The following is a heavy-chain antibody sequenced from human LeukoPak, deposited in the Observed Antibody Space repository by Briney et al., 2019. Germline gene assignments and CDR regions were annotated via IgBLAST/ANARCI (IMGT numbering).Heavy chain of an antibody. V-gene: IGHV4-34*01. CDR3: AREGVYDGYAYFDY. Sequence: SKTLSLTCAVYGGSFSGYYWSWIRQPPGKGLEWIGEINHSGSTNYNPSLKSRVTISVDTSKNQFSLKLSSVTAADTAVYYCAREGVYDGYAYFDYWGQGTLVTVSS. CDR2: INHSGST. J-gene: IGHJ4*02. CDR1: GGSFSGYY. D-gene: IGHD3-16*01.